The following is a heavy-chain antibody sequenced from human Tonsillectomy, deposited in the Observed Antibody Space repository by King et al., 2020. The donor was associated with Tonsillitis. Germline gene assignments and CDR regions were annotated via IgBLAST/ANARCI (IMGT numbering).Heavy chain of an antibody. CDR3: AISTVTKYYFDY. CDR1: GGSIRRGTYY. CDR2: FYYTGST. Sequence: QLQESGPGLVKPSETLSLTCTVSGGSIRRGTYYWGWIRQPPGKGLQWLGSFYYTGSTYYNPSLKSRVAISVDTSKNQFSLKLSSLTAADTAVYYCAISTVTKYYFDYWGQGTLVTVSS. V-gene: IGHV4-39*01. D-gene: IGHD4-17*01. J-gene: IGHJ4*02.